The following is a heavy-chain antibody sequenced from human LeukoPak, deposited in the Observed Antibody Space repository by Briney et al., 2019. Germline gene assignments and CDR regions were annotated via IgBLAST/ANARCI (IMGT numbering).Heavy chain of an antibody. V-gene: IGHV4-34*01. Sequence: SETQSLTCAVYGGSFSYYYWSWIRQPPGKGLEWIGEINHSGITNYNPSLKSRVTISADTSKNQFSLKLTSVTAADTAVYYCANPARDFADSGAITWWGQGTLVTVSS. CDR1: GGSFSYYY. CDR3: ANPARDFADSGAITW. D-gene: IGHD4-17*01. CDR2: INHSGIT. J-gene: IGHJ4*02.